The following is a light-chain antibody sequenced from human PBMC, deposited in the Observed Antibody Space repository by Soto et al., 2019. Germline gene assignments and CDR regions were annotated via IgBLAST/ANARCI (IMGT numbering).Light chain of an antibody. J-gene: IGLJ3*02. Sequence: QSVSESPGKTVTISCSRSSGSIASNYVQWYQQRPGSSPTTVIFEDAQRPSGVPDRFSGSIDSSSNSASLTISGLKTEDEADYYCQSYDSSNHWVFGGGTKVTVL. CDR3: QSYDSSNHWV. CDR1: SGSIASNY. CDR2: EDA. V-gene: IGLV6-57*01.